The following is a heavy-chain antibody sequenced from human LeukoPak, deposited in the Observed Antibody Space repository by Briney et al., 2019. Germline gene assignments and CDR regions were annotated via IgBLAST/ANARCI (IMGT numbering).Heavy chain of an antibody. CDR1: GFTFSGYS. J-gene: IGHJ4*02. Sequence: PGGSLRLPCAASGFTFSGYSMNWVRQAPGKGLEWVSSISSSSSYIYYADSVKGRFTISRDNAKNSLYLQMNSLRAEDTAVYYCARDQERWRAAGDNDYWGQGTLVTVSS. D-gene: IGHD6-13*01. CDR3: ARDQERWRAAGDNDY. CDR2: ISSSSSYI. V-gene: IGHV3-21*01.